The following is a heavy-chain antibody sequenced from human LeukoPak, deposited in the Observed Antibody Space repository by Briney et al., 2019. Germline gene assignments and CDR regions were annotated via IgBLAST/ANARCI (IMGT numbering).Heavy chain of an antibody. CDR3: ARGIVATIGGDY. CDR2: ISGSGGTT. V-gene: IGHV3-23*01. J-gene: IGHJ4*02. CDR1: EFTFSSYA. D-gene: IGHD5-12*01. Sequence: GGSLRLSCAASEFTFSSYAMSWVRQAPGKGLEWVSGISGSGGTTYYADSVKGRFTISRDNSKNTLYLQMNSLRAEDTAVYYCARGIVATIGGDYWGQGTLVTVSS.